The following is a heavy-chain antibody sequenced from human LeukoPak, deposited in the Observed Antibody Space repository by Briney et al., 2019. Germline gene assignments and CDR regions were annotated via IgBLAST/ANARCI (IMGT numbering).Heavy chain of an antibody. V-gene: IGHV3-21*01. D-gene: IGHD3-10*01. CDR1: GFTFSSYS. J-gene: IGHJ4*02. CDR3: AKGAMVRGPYYFDY. Sequence: PGGSLRLSCAASGFTFSSYSMNWVRQAPGKGLEWVSSISSSSSYIYYADSVKGRFTISRDNSKNTLYLQMNSLRAEDTAVYYCAKGAMVRGPYYFDYWGQGTLVTVSS. CDR2: ISSSSSYI.